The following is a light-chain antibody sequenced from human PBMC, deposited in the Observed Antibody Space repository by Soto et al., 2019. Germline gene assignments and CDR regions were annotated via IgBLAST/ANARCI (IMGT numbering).Light chain of an antibody. V-gene: IGKV3-15*01. Sequence: IMLSQSPGTLSLSPGEGAPLSCRASQSVTTNMAWYQQKPGQAPRLLIYGASTRATGIPARFSGSGSGTDFTLTISSLQSEDFAVYYCQQYNNWPPWTSGQGTKV. CDR2: GAS. CDR3: QQYNNWPPWT. CDR1: QSVTTN. J-gene: IGKJ1*01.